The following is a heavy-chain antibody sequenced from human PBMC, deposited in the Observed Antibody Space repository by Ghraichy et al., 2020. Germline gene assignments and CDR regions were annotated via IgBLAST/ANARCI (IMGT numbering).Heavy chain of an antibody. J-gene: IGHJ4*02. Sequence: GGSLRLSCVGSGFIFRTYSMHWVRQAPGKGLEWVALMAYDGSDTRYSDSIKGRFNISRDNSKNTLYLQMDSLRVDDTALYFCARGPGTGSWPIDYWGRGTLVTVSS. D-gene: IGHD6-13*01. CDR2: MAYDGSDT. V-gene: IGHV3-30-3*01. CDR1: GFIFRTYS. CDR3: ARGPGTGSWPIDY.